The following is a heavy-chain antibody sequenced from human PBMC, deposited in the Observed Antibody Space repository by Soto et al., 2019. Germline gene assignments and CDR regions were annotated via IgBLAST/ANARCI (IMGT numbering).Heavy chain of an antibody. V-gene: IGHV3-30-3*01. CDR3: ARDRHDFWRDYYYYGMDV. CDR1: GFTFSSYA. Sequence: GGSLRLSCAAPGFTFSSYAMHWVRQAPGKGLEWVAVISYDGSNKYYADSVKGRFTISRDNSKNTLYLQMNSLRAEDTAVYYCARDRHDFWRDYYYYGMDVWGQGTTVTVSS. CDR2: ISYDGSNK. D-gene: IGHD3-3*01. J-gene: IGHJ6*02.